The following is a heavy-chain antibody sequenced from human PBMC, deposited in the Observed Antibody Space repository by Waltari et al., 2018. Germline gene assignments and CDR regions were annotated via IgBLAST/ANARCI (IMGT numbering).Heavy chain of an antibody. CDR3: AKDGTTLKNYYGLDV. CDR1: GFTFDDYA. CDR2: ISRNSDRI. Sequence: EVQLVESGGGLVQPGRSLRLSCAASGFTFDDYAMHWVRQDPGKGLEWVSGISRNSDRIGYADSVKGRFTISRDNAKNSLYLQMNSLRAEDTALYFCAKDGTTLKNYYGLDVWGQGTTVTVSS. J-gene: IGHJ6*02. D-gene: IGHD4-4*01. V-gene: IGHV3-9*01.